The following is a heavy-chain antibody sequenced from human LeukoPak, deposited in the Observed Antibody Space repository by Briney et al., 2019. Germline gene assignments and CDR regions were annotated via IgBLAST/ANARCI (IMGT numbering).Heavy chain of an antibody. Sequence: SVKVSCKASGYTFTSYAMHWLRQAPAQRLEWMGWINAGKSNTKYSHKFQGRVTITRDTSASTAYMALSSLRSEDTAVYYCARGDAFDTWGQGTMVTVSS. J-gene: IGHJ3*02. CDR2: INAGKSNT. CDR1: GYTFTSYA. CDR3: ARGDAFDT. V-gene: IGHV1-3*01.